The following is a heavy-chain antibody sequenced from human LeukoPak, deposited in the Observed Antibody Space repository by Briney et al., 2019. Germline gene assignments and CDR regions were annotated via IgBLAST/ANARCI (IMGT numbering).Heavy chain of an antibody. CDR1: GFTFSSFG. CDR3: AKGDHGDYRNRFDP. V-gene: IGHV3-23*01. Sequence: PGGTLRLSCAASGFTFSSFGMNWVRQAPGKGLEWVSAISASGGITYYTDSVKGRFTVSRDNSKNMLYLQMNSLRAEDTAVYYCAKGDHGDYRNRFDPWGQGTLVTVSS. D-gene: IGHD4-17*01. CDR2: ISASGGIT. J-gene: IGHJ5*02.